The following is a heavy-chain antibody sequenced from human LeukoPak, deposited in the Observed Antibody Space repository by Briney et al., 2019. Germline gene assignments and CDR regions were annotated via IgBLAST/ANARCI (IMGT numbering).Heavy chain of an antibody. CDR1: GFTFSSYA. J-gene: IGHJ3*02. CDR3: ARDRYGSGSYYKGAFDI. Sequence: GGSLRLSCAASGFTFSSYAMHWVRQAPGKGLEWVAVISYDGSNKYYADSVKGRFTISRDNSKNTLYLQMNSLRAEDTAVYYCARDRYGSGSYYKGAFDIWGQGTMVTVSS. D-gene: IGHD3-10*01. CDR2: ISYDGSNK. V-gene: IGHV3-30-3*01.